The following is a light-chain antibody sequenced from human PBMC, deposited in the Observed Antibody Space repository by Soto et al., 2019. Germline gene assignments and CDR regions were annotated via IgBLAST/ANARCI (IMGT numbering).Light chain of an antibody. CDR1: SSNIGSNY. CDR2: RNK. CDR3: AAWDDSLSGPWV. V-gene: IGLV1-47*01. Sequence: QSVLTQPPSASGTPGQRVTLSCSGSSSNIGSNYVYWYQQLPGTAPKLLIYRNKQRPSGVPDRFSGSKSGTSASLAISGLRSEDEADYYCAAWDDSLSGPWVFGGGTKLTVL. J-gene: IGLJ3*02.